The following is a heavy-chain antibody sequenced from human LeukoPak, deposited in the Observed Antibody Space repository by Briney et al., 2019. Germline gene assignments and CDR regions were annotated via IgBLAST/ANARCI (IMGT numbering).Heavy chain of an antibody. CDR1: GFTFSSYS. Sequence: PGGSLRLSCAASGFTFSSYSMNWVRQAPGKGLEWVSSISSSSSYIYYADSVKGRFTISRDNAKNSLYLQMNSLRAEDTAVYYCARGIRGDRYNWNDEPPFGAFDIWGQGTMVTVSS. CDR3: ARGIRGDRYNWNDEPPFGAFDI. J-gene: IGHJ3*02. D-gene: IGHD1-20*01. CDR2: ISSSSSYI. V-gene: IGHV3-21*01.